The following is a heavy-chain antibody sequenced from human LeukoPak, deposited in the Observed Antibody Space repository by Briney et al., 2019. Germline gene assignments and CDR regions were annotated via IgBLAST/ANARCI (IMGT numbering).Heavy chain of an antibody. D-gene: IGHD3-22*01. Sequence: SVTVSCKASGGTFSSYAISWVRQAPGQGLEWMGRIIPIFGTANYAQKFQGRVTITADESTSTAYMELSSLRSEDTAVYYCARGSFPYYYDSSGYYPAWGQGTLVTVSS. J-gene: IGHJ4*02. CDR1: GGTFSSYA. V-gene: IGHV1-69*13. CDR3: ARGSFPYYYDSSGYYPA. CDR2: IIPIFGTA.